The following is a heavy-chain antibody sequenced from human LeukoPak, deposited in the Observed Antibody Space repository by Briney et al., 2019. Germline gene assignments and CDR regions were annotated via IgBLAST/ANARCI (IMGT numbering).Heavy chain of an antibody. CDR1: GFTFSSYS. CDR3: AKGNWGPLYYFDS. D-gene: IGHD7-27*01. Sequence: GGSLRLSCAASGFTFSSYSMNWVRQAPGKGLEWVSYISSSSSTIYYADSVKGRFTISRDNSKNTLSLQMNSLKVEDTAVYYCAKGNWGPLYYFDSWGQGTWSPSPQ. V-gene: IGHV3-48*01. J-gene: IGHJ4*02. CDR2: ISSSSSTI.